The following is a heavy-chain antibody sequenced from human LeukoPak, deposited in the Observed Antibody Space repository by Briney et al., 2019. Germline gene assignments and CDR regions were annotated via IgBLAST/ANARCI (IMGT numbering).Heavy chain of an antibody. J-gene: IGHJ4*02. D-gene: IGHD2-2*01. CDR2: INPNSGGT. CDR1: GYTLTELS. CDR3: ARVGYCSSTSCFDY. V-gene: IGHV1-2*02. Sequence: ASVKVSCKVSGYTLTELSMHWVRQAPGKGPEWMGWINPNSGGTNYAQKFQGRVTMTRDTSISTAYMELSRLRSDDTAVYYCARVGYCSSTSCFDYWGQGTLVTVSS.